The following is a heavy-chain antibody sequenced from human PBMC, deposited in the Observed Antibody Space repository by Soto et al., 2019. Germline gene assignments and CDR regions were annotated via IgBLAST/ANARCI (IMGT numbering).Heavy chain of an antibody. J-gene: IGHJ4*02. V-gene: IGHV4-30-4*01. Sequence: SETLSLTCTVSGGSISSGDYYWSWIRHPPGKGLEWIGYIYYSGSTYYNPSLKSRVTISVDTSKNQFSLKLSSVTAADTAVYYCACKGDYYDSSGQFDYWGQGTLVTVSS. CDR1: GGSISSGDYY. D-gene: IGHD3-22*01. CDR3: ACKGDYYDSSGQFDY. CDR2: IYYSGST.